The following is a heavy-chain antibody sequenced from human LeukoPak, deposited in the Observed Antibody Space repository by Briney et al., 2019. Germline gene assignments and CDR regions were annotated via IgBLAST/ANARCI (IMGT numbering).Heavy chain of an antibody. D-gene: IGHD4-17*01. CDR3: ARGLDDYGDYSDAFDI. Sequence: GGSLRLSCAASGLTVSSSYMSWVRQAPGKGLEWVSIIYNDGSTYYADSMKGRFTISRDNSKNTLYLQVNSLRAEDTAMYYCARGLDDYGDYSDAFDIWGQGTMVTVSS. J-gene: IGHJ3*02. CDR1: GLTVSSSY. CDR2: IYNDGST. V-gene: IGHV3-53*01.